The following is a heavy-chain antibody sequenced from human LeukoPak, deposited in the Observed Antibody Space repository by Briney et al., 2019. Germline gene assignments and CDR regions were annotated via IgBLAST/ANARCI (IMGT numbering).Heavy chain of an antibody. J-gene: IGHJ3*01. CDR3: ARESGWGFPHAFDF. Sequence: GGSLRLSCAASGVAVSSNSFSWVRQAPGKGLEWVSVVDFGGNTNYADSVKGRFTISRDNSKNTLYLQMNNLRVEDTAVYYCARESGWGFPHAFDFWGQGTMVTVSS. D-gene: IGHD3-3*01. CDR2: VDFGGNT. V-gene: IGHV3-53*01. CDR1: GVAVSSNS.